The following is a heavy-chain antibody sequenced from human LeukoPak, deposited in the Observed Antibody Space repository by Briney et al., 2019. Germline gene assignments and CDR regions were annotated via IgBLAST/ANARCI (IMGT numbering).Heavy chain of an antibody. CDR1: GYTFTGYY. V-gene: IGHV1-2*02. J-gene: IGHJ4*02. D-gene: IGHD2-2*01. CDR2: INPNSGGT. CDR3: ARDPHQLGYCSSTSCLSFDY. Sequence: ASVKVSCKASGYTFTGYYMHWVRQAPGQGLEWMGWINPNSGGTNYAQKFQGRVTMTRDTSISTAYMELSRLRSDDTAVYYCARDPHQLGYCSSTSCLSFDYWGQGTLVTVSS.